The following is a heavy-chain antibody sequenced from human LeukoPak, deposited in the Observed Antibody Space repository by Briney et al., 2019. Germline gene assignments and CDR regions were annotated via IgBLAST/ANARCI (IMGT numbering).Heavy chain of an antibody. CDR1: GFTFSSHG. D-gene: IGHD2-21*02. CDR3: AKGKGPTANWYFDV. V-gene: IGHV3-23*01. J-gene: IGHJ2*01. CDR2: IIPSGHTT. Sequence: GGALRLSCAASGFTFSSHGMNWVRQAPGKGLEWVSGIIPSGHTTYYADSVRGRFTISRDNSKNTLYLHLNSLRAEDTAVYYCAKGKGPTANWYFDVWGRGTLVTVSS.